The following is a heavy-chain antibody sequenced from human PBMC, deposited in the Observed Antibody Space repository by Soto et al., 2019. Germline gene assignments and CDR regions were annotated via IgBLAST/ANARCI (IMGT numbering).Heavy chain of an antibody. CDR2: IKQDGSEK. J-gene: IGHJ6*02. D-gene: IGHD2-2*01. CDR3: ARDLGRTAAGYYYYYAMDV. V-gene: IGHV3-7*01. Sequence: GGSLRLSCVASGFPFITSFMNWVRQAPGKGLEWVANIKQDGSEKYFVDSVKGRFTISRDNAKNSLYLQMNSLRAEDTAVYYCARDLGRTAAGYYYYYAMDVWGQGTTVTVSS. CDR1: GFPFITSF.